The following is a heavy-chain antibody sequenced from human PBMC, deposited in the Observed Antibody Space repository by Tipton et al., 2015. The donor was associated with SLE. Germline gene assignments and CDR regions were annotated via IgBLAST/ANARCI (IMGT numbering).Heavy chain of an antibody. D-gene: IGHD3-10*01. J-gene: IGHJ6*02. CDR1: GGSMTSFY. CDR2: VYSSGAS. Sequence: LRLSCTVSGGSMTSFYWSWIRQAPGKGLEWIGYVYSSGASNFNPSLKSRLSISGANSKNQFSLRLKSVTAADTAVYYCARHRLTVLQEVNDPSDGLDVWGQGPTVSVSS. CDR3: ARHRLTVLQEVNDPSDGLDV. V-gene: IGHV4-59*08.